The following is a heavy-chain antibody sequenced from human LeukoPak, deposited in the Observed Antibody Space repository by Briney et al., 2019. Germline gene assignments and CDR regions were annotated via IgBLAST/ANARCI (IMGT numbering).Heavy chain of an antibody. Sequence: SETLSLTCTVSGGSISSSSYYWGWIRQPPGKGLEWIVSIYYSGSTYYNPSLKSRVTISVDTSKNQFSLKLSSVTAADTAVYYCARESAVKGDYWGQGTLVTVSS. V-gene: IGHV4-39*07. J-gene: IGHJ4*02. D-gene: IGHD4-11*01. CDR3: ARESAVKGDY. CDR1: GGSISSSSYY. CDR2: IYYSGST.